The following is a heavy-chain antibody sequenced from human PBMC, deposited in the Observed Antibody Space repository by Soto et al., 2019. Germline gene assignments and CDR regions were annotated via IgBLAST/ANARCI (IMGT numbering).Heavy chain of an antibody. J-gene: IGHJ4*02. CDR1: GFTFSSYG. D-gene: IGHD5-12*01. V-gene: IGHV3-30*18. Sequence: QVQLVESGGGVVQPERSLRLSCAASGFTFSSYGMHWVRQAPGKGLEWVAVISYDGSNKYYADSVKGRFTISRDNSKNTLYLHMNSLRAEDTAVYYCAKYGGYDSPFDYWGQGTLVTVSS. CDR3: AKYGGYDSPFDY. CDR2: ISYDGSNK.